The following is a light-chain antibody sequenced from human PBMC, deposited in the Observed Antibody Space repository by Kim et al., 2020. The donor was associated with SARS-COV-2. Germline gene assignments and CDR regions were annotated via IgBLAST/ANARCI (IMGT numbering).Light chain of an antibody. CDR1: QGISSD. CDR3: QQVNSYPFT. V-gene: IGKV1-9*01. Sequence: IQLTQSPSSLSASVGDRVTITCRASQGISSDLVWYQQEAGKAPKVLIYAASILQSGVPSRFSGSGSGTDFTLTISSLQPEDFATYYCQQVNSYPFTFGPGTKVDIK. CDR2: AAS. J-gene: IGKJ3*01.